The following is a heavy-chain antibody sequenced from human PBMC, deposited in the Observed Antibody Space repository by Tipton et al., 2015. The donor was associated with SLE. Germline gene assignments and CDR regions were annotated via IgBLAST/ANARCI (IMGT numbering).Heavy chain of an antibody. CDR3: ARSGVAGLFDY. J-gene: IGHJ4*02. CDR2: IYTSGST. D-gene: IGHD6-19*01. V-gene: IGHV4-4*07. CDR1: GGSISSYY. Sequence: TLSLTCTVSGGSISSYYWSWIRQPAGKGLEWIGGIYTSGSTNYNPSLKSRVTMSVGTSKNQFSLKLSSVTAADTAVYYCARSGVAGLFDYWGQGTLVTVSS.